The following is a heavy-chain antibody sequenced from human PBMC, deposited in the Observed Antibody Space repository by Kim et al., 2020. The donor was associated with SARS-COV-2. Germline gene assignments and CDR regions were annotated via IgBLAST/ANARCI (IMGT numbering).Heavy chain of an antibody. J-gene: IGHJ6*02. CDR1: GFTFSSYY. CDR3: ARDSYLVGVTPYYYGMDV. D-gene: IGHD2-15*01. V-gene: IGHV3-33*01. CDR2: IWYDGSNK. Sequence: GGSLRLSCAASGFTFSSYYMHWVRQAPGKGLEWVAVIWYDGSNKYYAASVKGRFTISRDNSKNTLYLQMNSLRAEDTAVYYCARDSYLVGVTPYYYGMDVWGRGTTVTVSS.